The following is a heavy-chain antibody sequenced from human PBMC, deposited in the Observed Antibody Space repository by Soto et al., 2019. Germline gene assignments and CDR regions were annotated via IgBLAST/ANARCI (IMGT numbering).Heavy chain of an antibody. J-gene: IGHJ5*02. CDR1: GFTFGDYW. CDR3: AKDRIVVVVAAISPFDP. V-gene: IGHV3-23*01. Sequence: GGSLRLSCAASGFTFGDYWMHWVRQAPGKGLEWVSAISGSGGSTYYADSVKGRFTISRDNSKNTLYLQMNSLRAEDTAVYYCAKDRIVVVVAAISPFDPWGQGTLVTVSS. D-gene: IGHD2-15*01. CDR2: ISGSGGST.